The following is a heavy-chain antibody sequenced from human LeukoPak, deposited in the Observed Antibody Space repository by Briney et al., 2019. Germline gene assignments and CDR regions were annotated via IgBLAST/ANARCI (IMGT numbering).Heavy chain of an antibody. CDR1: GGSFSGYY. Sequence: SETLSLTCAVYGGSFSGYYWSWIRQPPGKGLEWIGEINHSGSTNYNPSPKSRATISVDTSKNQFSLKLSSVTAADMAVYYCASVRGITTSWGKGTTVTISS. J-gene: IGHJ6*04. CDR3: ASVRGITTS. V-gene: IGHV4-34*01. CDR2: INHSGST. D-gene: IGHD3-16*01.